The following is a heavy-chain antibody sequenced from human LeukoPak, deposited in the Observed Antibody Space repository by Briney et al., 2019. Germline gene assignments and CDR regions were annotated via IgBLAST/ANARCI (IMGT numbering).Heavy chain of an antibody. CDR1: GFTFSDYY. V-gene: IGHV3-11*01. CDR3: ARINRGYSYGKYYYYYMDV. CDR2: ISSSGSTI. Sequence: PGGSLRLSCAASGFTFSDYYMSWIRQAPGKGLEWVSYISSSGSTIYYADSVKGRFTISRDNAKNSLYLQMNSLRAEDTAVYYCARINRGYSYGKYYYYYMDVWGKGTTVTISS. D-gene: IGHD5-18*01. J-gene: IGHJ6*03.